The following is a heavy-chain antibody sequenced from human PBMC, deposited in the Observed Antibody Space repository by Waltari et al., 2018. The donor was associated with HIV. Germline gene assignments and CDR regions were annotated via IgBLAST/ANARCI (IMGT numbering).Heavy chain of an antibody. CDR2: ISWNSGSI. CDR3: AKDGDYDILTGYFEY. V-gene: IGHV3-9*01. J-gene: IGHJ4*02. Sequence: EVQLVESGGGLVQPGRSLRLSCAASGFTFDDYAMHWVRQAPGKGLEWVSGISWNSGSIGYADSVKGRFTISRDNAKNSLYLQMNSLRAEDTALYYCAKDGDYDILTGYFEYWGQGTLVTVSS. D-gene: IGHD3-9*01. CDR1: GFTFDDYA.